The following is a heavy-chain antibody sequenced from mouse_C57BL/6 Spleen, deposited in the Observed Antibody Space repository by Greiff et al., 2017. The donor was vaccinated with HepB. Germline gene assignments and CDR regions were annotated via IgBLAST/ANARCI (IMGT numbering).Heavy chain of an antibody. J-gene: IGHJ3*01. CDR3: ARRGEYDYDGTWFAY. CDR1: GYTFTDYN. Sequence: EVQLQQSGPELVKPGASVKIPCKASGYTFTDYNMDWVKQSHGKSLEWIGDINPNNGGTIYNQKFKGKATLTVDKSSSTAYMELRSLTSEDTAVYYCARRGEYDYDGTWFAYWGQGTLVTVSA. CDR2: INPNNGGT. D-gene: IGHD2-4*01. V-gene: IGHV1-18*01.